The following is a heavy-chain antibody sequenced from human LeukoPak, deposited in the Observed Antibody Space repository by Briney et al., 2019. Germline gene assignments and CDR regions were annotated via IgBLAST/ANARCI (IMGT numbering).Heavy chain of an antibody. CDR1: GFTFSSYA. CDR2: ISGSGGST. Sequence: GGSLRLSCAASGFTFSSYAMSWVRQAPGKGLEWVSAISGSGGSTYYADSVKDRFTISRDNSKNTLYLQMNSLRAEDTAVYYCAKDRRGYCSGGSCYPLDYWGQGTLVTVSS. J-gene: IGHJ4*02. CDR3: AKDRRGYCSGGSCYPLDY. D-gene: IGHD2-15*01. V-gene: IGHV3-23*01.